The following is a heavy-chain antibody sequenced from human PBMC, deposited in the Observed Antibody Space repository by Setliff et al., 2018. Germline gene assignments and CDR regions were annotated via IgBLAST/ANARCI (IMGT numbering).Heavy chain of an antibody. J-gene: IGHJ6*03. V-gene: IGHV4-61*09. CDR3: ARAPPNRYSGSYEYFYMDV. CDR2: ISPSGST. CDR1: GASITSGGFY. D-gene: IGHD1-26*01. Sequence: PSETLSLTCSVSGASITSGGFYWTWIRQPAGKGLEWIGHISPSGSTTYNPSVKSRVTISLDTSKNHFSLKLDSVTAADTALYYCARAPPNRYSGSYEYFYMDVWGKGTTVTVSS.